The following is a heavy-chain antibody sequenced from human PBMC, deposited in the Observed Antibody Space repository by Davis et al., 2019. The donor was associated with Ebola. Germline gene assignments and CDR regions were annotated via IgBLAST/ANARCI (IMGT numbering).Heavy chain of an antibody. V-gene: IGHV1-2*04. D-gene: IGHD2-8*01. Sequence: ASVKVFCKASGYTFTSYGISWVRQAPGQGLEWMGWINPNSGGTNYAQKFQGWFTMTRDTSISTAYMELSRLRSDDTAVYYCARGGCTNGVCSPHYYYYGMDVWGQGTTVTVSS. CDR2: INPNSGGT. CDR3: ARGGCTNGVCSPHYYYYGMDV. CDR1: GYTFTSYG. J-gene: IGHJ6*02.